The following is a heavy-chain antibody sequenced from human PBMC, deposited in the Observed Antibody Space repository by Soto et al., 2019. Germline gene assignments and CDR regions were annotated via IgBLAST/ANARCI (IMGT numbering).Heavy chain of an antibody. Sequence: GESLKISCKGSGYSFTSYWISWVRQMPGKGLEWMGIIYPGDSDTRYSPSFQGQVTISADKSISTAYLQWSSLKASDTAMYYCARQEEITIFGVSGMDVWGQGTTVTVSS. CDR2: IYPGDSDT. D-gene: IGHD3-3*01. V-gene: IGHV5-51*01. CDR3: ARQEEITIFGVSGMDV. CDR1: GYSFTSYW. J-gene: IGHJ6*02.